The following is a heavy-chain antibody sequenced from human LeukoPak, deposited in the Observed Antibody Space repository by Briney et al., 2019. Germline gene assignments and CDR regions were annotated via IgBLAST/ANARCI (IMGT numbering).Heavy chain of an antibody. D-gene: IGHD2-2*03. CDR1: GGSISSYC. V-gene: IGHV4-59*08. CDR3: ARHIGYCSSTSCSNFDY. Sequence: SETLSLTCTVSGGSISSYCWSWIRQPPGKGLEWIGYIYYSGSTNYNPSLKSRVTISVDTSKNQFSLKLSSVTAADTAVYYCARHIGYCSSTSCSNFDYWGQGTLVTVSS. CDR2: IYYSGST. J-gene: IGHJ4*02.